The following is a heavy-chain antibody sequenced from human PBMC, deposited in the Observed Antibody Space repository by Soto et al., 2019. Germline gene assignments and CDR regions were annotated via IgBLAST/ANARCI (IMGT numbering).Heavy chain of an antibody. J-gene: IGHJ6*02. V-gene: IGHV5-51*01. CDR2: IYPGDSDI. CDR3: ARGGYYDNNWVKLRHYGLDV. CDR1: GYSFTSYW. Sequence: GESLKISCKGSGYSFTSYWIGWVRQMPGKGLEWMGIIYPGDSDIRYSPSFQGQVTISADKSISTAYLQWSGLKASDTAVYYCARGGYYDNNWVKLRHYGLDVWGQGTSVTVSS. D-gene: IGHD3-16*01.